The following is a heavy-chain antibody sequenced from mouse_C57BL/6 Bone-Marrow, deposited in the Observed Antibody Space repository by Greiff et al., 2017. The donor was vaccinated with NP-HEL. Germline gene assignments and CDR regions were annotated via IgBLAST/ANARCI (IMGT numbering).Heavy chain of an antibody. CDR3: ARDGYYVGDYAMDY. D-gene: IGHD2-3*01. Sequence: QVQLKESGPGLVAPSQSLSITCTVSGFSLTSYGVHWVRQPPGKGLEWLVVIWSDGSTTYNSALKSRLSISKDNSKSHVFLKMNSLQTDDTAMYYCARDGYYVGDYAMDYWGQGTAVTVSS. CDR1: GFSLTSYG. CDR2: IWSDGST. J-gene: IGHJ4*01. V-gene: IGHV2-6*03.